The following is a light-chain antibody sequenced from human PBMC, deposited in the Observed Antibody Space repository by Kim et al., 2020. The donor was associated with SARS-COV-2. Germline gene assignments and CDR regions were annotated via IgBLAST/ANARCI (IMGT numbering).Light chain of an antibody. Sequence: DIQMTQSPSSLSASVGDRVTITCQASQDISNYLNWYQQKPGKAPKLLIYDASNLETGVPSTFSGSGSGTDFTFTISSLQPEDIATYYCQQYDNLPTSTFGQGTKLEI. CDR2: DAS. J-gene: IGKJ2*01. CDR3: QQYDNLPTST. V-gene: IGKV1-33*01. CDR1: QDISNY.